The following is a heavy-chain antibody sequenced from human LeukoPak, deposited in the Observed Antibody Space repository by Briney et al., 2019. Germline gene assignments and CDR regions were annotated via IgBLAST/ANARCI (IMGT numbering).Heavy chain of an antibody. V-gene: IGHV3-74*01. CDR3: TRDWRNLGYDY. CDR2: IEGDWNRI. J-gene: IGHJ4*02. Sequence: GGSLRLSCAASGFTLSAYWMHWVRQAPGKGLMWVSRIEGDWNRITYADSVKGRFTISRDNAKNTLYLQMNSLRAEDTAVYYCTRDWRNLGYDYWGQGTLVTVSS. D-gene: IGHD5-12*01. CDR1: GFTLSAYW.